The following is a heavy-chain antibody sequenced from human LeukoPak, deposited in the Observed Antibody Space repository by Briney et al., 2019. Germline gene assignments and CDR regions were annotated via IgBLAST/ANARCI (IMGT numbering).Heavy chain of an antibody. CDR1: GYTFTSYD. Sequence: ASVKVSCKASGYTFTSYDINWVRQATGQGLEWMGWMNPNSGNTGYAQKFQGRVTITRNTSISTAYMELSSLRSEDTAVYYCARRYYYDSSGYYSSLASYYYFDYWGQGTLVTVSS. V-gene: IGHV1-8*03. J-gene: IGHJ4*02. CDR2: MNPNSGNT. CDR3: ARRYYYDSSGYYSSLASYYYFDY. D-gene: IGHD3-22*01.